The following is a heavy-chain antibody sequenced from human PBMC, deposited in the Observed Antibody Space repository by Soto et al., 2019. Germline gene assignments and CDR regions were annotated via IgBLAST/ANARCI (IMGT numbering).Heavy chain of an antibody. CDR3: AKLSDMYVVVIHCDY. CDR1: GFTFSSYA. Sequence: GGSLRLSCAASGFTFSSYAMSWVRQAPGKGLEWVSAISGSGGSTYYADSVKGRFTISRDNSKNTLYLQMNSLRAEDTAVYYCAKLSDMYVVVIHCDYWGQGTLVTVSS. CDR2: ISGSGGST. J-gene: IGHJ4*02. D-gene: IGHD3-22*01. V-gene: IGHV3-23*01.